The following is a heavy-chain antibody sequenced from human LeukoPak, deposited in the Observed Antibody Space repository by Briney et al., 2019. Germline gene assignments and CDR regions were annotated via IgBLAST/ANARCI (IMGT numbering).Heavy chain of an antibody. Sequence: SETLSLTCNVSGASMSSNYWSWIRQPPGKGLEWIGYIYHSGNTNYSPSLESRVTISVDESKNQFSLRVHFVSAADTAVYYCASTRRAAVAGRFDSWGQGTLVTVSS. CDR2: IYHSGNT. CDR1: GASMSSNY. J-gene: IGHJ4*02. V-gene: IGHV4-4*09. D-gene: IGHD6-19*01. CDR3: ASTRRAAVAGRFDS.